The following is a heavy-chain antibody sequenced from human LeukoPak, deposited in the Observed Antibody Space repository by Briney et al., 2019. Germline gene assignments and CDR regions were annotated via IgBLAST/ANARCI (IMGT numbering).Heavy chain of an antibody. CDR3: TKGRGI. D-gene: IGHD3-10*01. CDR2: IDHSGST. J-gene: IGHJ4*02. CDR1: GGSITSYY. Sequence: SETLSLTCTVSGGSITSYYWSWIRQPPGKGLEWIGEIDHSGSTNYNPSLKSRVTISVDTSKKQFSLKRTSVTAADTAVYYCTKGRGIWGQGTLVTVSS. V-gene: IGHV4-34*01.